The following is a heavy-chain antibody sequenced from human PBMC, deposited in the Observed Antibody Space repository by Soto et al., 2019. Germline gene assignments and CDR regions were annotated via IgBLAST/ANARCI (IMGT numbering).Heavy chain of an antibody. J-gene: IGHJ3*02. Sequence: QLQLQESGSGLVKPSQTLSLTCAVSGGSISSGGDSWSWIRQPPGKGLEWIGYIYHSGSTYYNPSLKSRLTISVDRSKSQFSLKLSSVTAADTAVYYCARVWGYSYGLASDIWGQGTMVTVSS. CDR2: IYHSGST. D-gene: IGHD5-18*01. CDR3: ARVWGYSYGLASDI. CDR1: GGSISSGGDS. V-gene: IGHV4-30-2*01.